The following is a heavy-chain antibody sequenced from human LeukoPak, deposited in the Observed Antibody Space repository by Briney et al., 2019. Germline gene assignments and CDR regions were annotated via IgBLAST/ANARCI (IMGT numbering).Heavy chain of an antibody. J-gene: IGHJ4*02. CDR1: GYIFTSYW. CDR2: IDPSDSYT. D-gene: IGHD3-22*01. V-gene: IGHV5-10-1*01. CDR3: ARLDMYYYDSSGYHGDY. Sequence: GESLKISCKGSGYIFTSYWISWVRQMPGKGLEWMGRIDPSDSYTNYSPSFQGHVTISADKSISTAYLQWSSLKASDTAMYYCARLDMYYYDSSGYHGDYWGQGTLVTVSS.